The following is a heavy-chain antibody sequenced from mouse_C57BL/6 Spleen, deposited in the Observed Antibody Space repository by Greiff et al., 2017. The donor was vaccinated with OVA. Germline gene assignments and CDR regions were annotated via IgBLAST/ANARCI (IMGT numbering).Heavy chain of an antibody. CDR2: LYPGSGNT. Sequence: QVQLQQSGPELVKPGASVKISCTASGYSFTSYYIHWVKQRPGQGLEWVGWLYPGSGNTKYNEKFKGKATLTADTSSSTAYMQLSSLTSEDSAVYYCARGGPRDWYFDVWGTGTTVTVSS. J-gene: IGHJ1*03. V-gene: IGHV1-66*01. CDR1: GYSFTSYY. CDR3: ARGGPRDWYFDV.